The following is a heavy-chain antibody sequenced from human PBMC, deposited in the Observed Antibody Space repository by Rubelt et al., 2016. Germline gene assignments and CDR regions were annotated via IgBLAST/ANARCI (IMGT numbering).Heavy chain of an antibody. J-gene: IGHJ4*02. CDR1: GYTFTGYY. Sequence: QVQLVQSGAEVKKPGASVKVSCKASGYTFTGYYMHWVRQAPGQGLEWVGRINPNSGGTNYAQKFQRRVTMTRDTSITTAYMELSRLRSDDTAVFYCARESSSGWYIDYWGQGTLVTVSS. V-gene: IGHV1-2*06. CDR3: ARESSSGWYIDY. D-gene: IGHD6-19*01. CDR2: INPNSGGT.